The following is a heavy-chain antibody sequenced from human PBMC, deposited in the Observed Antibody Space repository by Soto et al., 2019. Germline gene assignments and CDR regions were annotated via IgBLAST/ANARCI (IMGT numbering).Heavy chain of an antibody. CDR3: ARTYDYGYYYYFDY. CDR2: IKEDGSEK. CDR1: GFTFSNYW. Sequence: PGGSLRLSCAASGFTFSNYWLSWVRLAPGKGLEWVANIKEDGSEKDYVDSVKGRFTISRDNTENSLYLQMNSLRPEDTAEYYCARTYDYGYYYYFDYWGQGTLVTVPQ. V-gene: IGHV3-7*01. J-gene: IGHJ4*02. D-gene: IGHD4-17*01.